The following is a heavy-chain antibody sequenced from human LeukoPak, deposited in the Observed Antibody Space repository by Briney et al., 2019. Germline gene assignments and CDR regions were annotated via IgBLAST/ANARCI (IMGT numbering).Heavy chain of an antibody. CDR1: GGSISSGSYY. J-gene: IGHJ6*03. CDR3: ASGYYYDSSGYYPVDYYYYMDV. Sequence: PSETLSLTYTVSGGSISSGSYYWSWIRQPAGKGLEWIGRIYTSGSTNYNPSLKSRVTISVDTSKNQFSLKLSSVTAADTAVYYCASGYYYDSSGYYPVDYYYYMDVWGKGTTVTISS. V-gene: IGHV4-61*02. D-gene: IGHD3-22*01. CDR2: IYTSGST.